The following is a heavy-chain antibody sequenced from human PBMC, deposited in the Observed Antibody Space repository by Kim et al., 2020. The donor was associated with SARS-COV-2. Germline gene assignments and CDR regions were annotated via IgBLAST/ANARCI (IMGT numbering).Heavy chain of an antibody. V-gene: IGHV3-48*03. D-gene: IGHD1-26*01. J-gene: IGHJ3*02. CDR1: GFTFSSYE. Sequence: GGSLRLSCAASGFTFSSYEMNWVRQAPGKGLEWVSYINSSGSTIYYADSVKGRFTISRDNAKNSLYLQMNSLRAEDTAMYYCARGGGGGYRPHDDFDIWGQGTMVTVSS. CDR2: INSSGSTI. CDR3: ARGGGGGYRPHDDFDI.